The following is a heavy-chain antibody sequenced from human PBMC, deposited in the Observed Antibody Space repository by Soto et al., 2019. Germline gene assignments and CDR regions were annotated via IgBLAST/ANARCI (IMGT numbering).Heavy chain of an antibody. CDR1: GGSINSGDNY. CDR3: ARERLLIVVVTAIPEYYYHGLDV. J-gene: IGHJ6*02. D-gene: IGHD2-21*02. CDR2: MYSSGST. V-gene: IGHV4-30-4*01. Sequence: SETLSLTCTVSGGSINSGDNYWSWIRQAPGKGLEWIGCMYSSGSTYYNPSLESRVTISIDTSKNHFSLKLSSVTAADTAVYFCARERLLIVVVTAIPEYYYHGLDVWGQGTTVTVS.